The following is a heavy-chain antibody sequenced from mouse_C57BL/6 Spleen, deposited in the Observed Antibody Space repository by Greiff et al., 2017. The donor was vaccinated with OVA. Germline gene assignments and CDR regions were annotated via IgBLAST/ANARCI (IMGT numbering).Heavy chain of an antibody. J-gene: IGHJ4*01. V-gene: IGHV1-53*01. CDR2: INPSNGGT. CDR1: GYTFTSYW. Sequence: VQLQQSGTELVKPGASVKLSCKASGYTFTSYWMHWVKQRPGQGLEWIGNINPSNGGTNYNEKFKSKATLTVDKSSSTAYMQLRSLTSEDSAVYYCAREEYDCDDGGYAMDYWGQGTSVTVSS. D-gene: IGHD2-4*01. CDR3: AREEYDCDDGGYAMDY.